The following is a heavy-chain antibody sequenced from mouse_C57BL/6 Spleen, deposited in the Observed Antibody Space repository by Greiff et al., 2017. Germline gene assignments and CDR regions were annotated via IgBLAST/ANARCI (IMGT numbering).Heavy chain of an antibody. CDR2: FYPGDGDT. D-gene: IGHD3-2*02. CDR1: GYAFSSSW. J-gene: IGHJ4*01. V-gene: IGHV1-82*01. Sequence: VQLQQSGPELVKPGASVKITCKASGYAFSSSWMNRVKQRSGKGLVWIGRFYPGDGDTNYNGKFKGKATLTADKSSCTTYLLLSIQAAEDSAVYFCAREGASQSPYAMDYWGQGTSVTVSS. CDR3: AREGASQSPYAMDY.